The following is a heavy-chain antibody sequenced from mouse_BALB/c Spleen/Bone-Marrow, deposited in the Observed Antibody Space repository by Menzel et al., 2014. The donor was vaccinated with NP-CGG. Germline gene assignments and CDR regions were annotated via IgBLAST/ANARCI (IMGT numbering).Heavy chain of an antibody. CDR1: GYTFTSYW. CDR3: ARGLYGDSVY. J-gene: IGHJ2*01. Sequence: QVQLQQSGADLVKPGASVKLSCKASGYTFTSYWMHWVKQRPGQGLEWIGEIDPSDSYTNYNQKFKGKATLTADKSSSTAYMQLSSLTSEDSAVYYCARGLYGDSVYWGQGTTLTVSS. CDR2: IDPSDSYT. V-gene: IGHV1-69*02. D-gene: IGHD2-13*01.